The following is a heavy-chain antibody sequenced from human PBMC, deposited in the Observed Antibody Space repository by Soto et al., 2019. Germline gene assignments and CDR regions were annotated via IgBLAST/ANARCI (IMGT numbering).Heavy chain of an antibody. CDR1: GFSLTTSGVG. CDR2: INWDDER. D-gene: IGHD2-8*01. Sequence: QITLKESGPTLVKPTQTITLTCDFSGFSLTTSGVGVGWIRQPPGKDLEWLALINWDDERRYSPSLKSRLTITKDPSKNQVVLTMTNMAPVDTATYYCAHKGRMDWFDPWGQGTLVTVSS. J-gene: IGHJ5*02. CDR3: AHKGRMDWFDP. V-gene: IGHV2-5*02.